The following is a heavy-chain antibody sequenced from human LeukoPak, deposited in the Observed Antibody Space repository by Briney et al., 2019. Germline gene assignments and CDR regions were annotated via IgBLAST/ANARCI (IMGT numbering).Heavy chain of an antibody. D-gene: IGHD1-26*01. J-gene: IGHJ4*02. V-gene: IGHV4-61*02. CDR2: IYISGAI. CDR1: GGYITSGNYY. Sequence: SETLSLTXTVSGGYITSGNYYLNWIRQPAGKGLERSGRIYISGAINYNPSLKSRVTISIDTSKKQFSLKLTSVTAADTAVYYCASGGVGARPDWGQGTLVIVSS. CDR3: ASGGVGARPD.